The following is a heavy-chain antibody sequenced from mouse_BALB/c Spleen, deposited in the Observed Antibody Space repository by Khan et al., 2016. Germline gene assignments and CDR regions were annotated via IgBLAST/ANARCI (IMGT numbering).Heavy chain of an antibody. J-gene: IGHJ1*01. CDR2: IDTYSGET. V-gene: IGHV9-1*02. CDR1: GYTFTSYG. CDR3: AREGGTTVVAPGFFDV. D-gene: IGHD1-1*02. Sequence: LVESGPDLKKPGETVKISCKASGYTFTSYGMNWVKQAPGKGLKWMGWIDTYSGETKYADDFKGRFVFSLETSASTAYLQINNLKNEDMAIYLCAREGGTTVVAPGFFDVWGAGTTVTVSS.